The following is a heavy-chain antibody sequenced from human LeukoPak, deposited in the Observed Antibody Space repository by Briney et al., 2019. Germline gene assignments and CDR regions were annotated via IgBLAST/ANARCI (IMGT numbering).Heavy chain of an antibody. CDR2: INPSGGST. D-gene: IGHD1-26*01. Sequence: ASVKVSCKASGYTFTSYYMHWVRQAPGQGLEWMGIINPSGGSTSYAQKFQGRVTMTRDMSTSTVYMELSSLRSEDTAVYYCASLGIVGATLLNWFDPWGQGTLVTVSS. CDR3: ASLGIVGATLLNWFDP. V-gene: IGHV1-46*01. J-gene: IGHJ5*02. CDR1: GYTFTSYY.